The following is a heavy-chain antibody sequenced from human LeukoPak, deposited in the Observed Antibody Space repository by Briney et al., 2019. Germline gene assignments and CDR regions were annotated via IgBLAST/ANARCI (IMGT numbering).Heavy chain of an antibody. CDR1: GFTFYDYG. J-gene: IGHJ4*02. V-gene: IGHV3-20*04. CDR3: ARDIRLSGSYLFDY. Sequence: GGSLRLSCAASGFTFYDYGMSWLRQAPGKGLVWVSGINWNGDSTVYAHSVKGRFTISRDNAKNSLYLQVNSLRAEDTALYYCARDIRLSGSYLFDYWGQGTLVTVSS. D-gene: IGHD1-26*01. CDR2: INWNGDST.